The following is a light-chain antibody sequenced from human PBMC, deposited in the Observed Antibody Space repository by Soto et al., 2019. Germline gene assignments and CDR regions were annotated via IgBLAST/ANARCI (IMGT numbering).Light chain of an antibody. CDR3: QNYNGALWT. V-gene: IGKV1-27*01. CDR2: ATS. Sequence: DIQMTQSPSSLSASVGDRVTFSCRASQAINNHLAWYQQKPGKVPKLLIYATSTLKSGVPSRFSGSGSGTYFTLTISSLQPEDVATYFCQNYNGALWTFGQGTKVEIK. J-gene: IGKJ1*01. CDR1: QAINNH.